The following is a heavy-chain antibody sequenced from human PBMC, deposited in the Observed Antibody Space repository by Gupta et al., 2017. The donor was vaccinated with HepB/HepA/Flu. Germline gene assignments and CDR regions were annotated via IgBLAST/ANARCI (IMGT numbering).Heavy chain of an antibody. V-gene: IGHV4-59*08. CDR3: ARHVSESRDLWSGYSAFDI. CDR2: IYYSGST. CDR1: GGSFSSYS. J-gene: IGHJ3*02. Sequence: QVQLLESGPGLVKPSETLSPTCTVSGGSFSSYSWSWIRQPPGTGLEWIGYIYYSGSTNYNPSLKSRVTISVDTSKNQFSLKLSSVTAADTAVYYCARHVSESRDLWSGYSAFDIWGQGTMVTVSS. D-gene: IGHD3-3*01.